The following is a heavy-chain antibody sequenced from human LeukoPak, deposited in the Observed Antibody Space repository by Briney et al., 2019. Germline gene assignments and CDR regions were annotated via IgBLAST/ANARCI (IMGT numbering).Heavy chain of an antibody. D-gene: IGHD1-26*01. CDR1: GVSISSSSW. J-gene: IGHJ4*02. CDR2: IYHSGST. Sequence: SETLSLTCTVSGVSISSSSWWSVVRQPPGKGLEWIGEIYHSGSTNYNPSLKSRVTISVDTSKNQFSLKLSSVTAADTAVYYCVSTTEYCGSYCYFSYCGEGTLVTVSS. V-gene: IGHV4-4*02. CDR3: VSTTEYCGSYCYFSY.